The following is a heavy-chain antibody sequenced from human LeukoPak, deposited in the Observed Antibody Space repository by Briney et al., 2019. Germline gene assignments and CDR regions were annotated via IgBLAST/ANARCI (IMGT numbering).Heavy chain of an antibody. CDR2: IIPIFGTA. Sequence: GASVKVSCKASGGTFSSYAISWVRQAPGQGLEWMGGIIPIFGTANYAQKLRGRVTMTTDTSTSTAYMELRSLRSDDTAVYYCARAVAVAGTYGWFDPWGQGTLVTVSS. D-gene: IGHD6-19*01. J-gene: IGHJ5*02. CDR3: ARAVAVAGTYGWFDP. V-gene: IGHV1-69*05. CDR1: GGTFSSYA.